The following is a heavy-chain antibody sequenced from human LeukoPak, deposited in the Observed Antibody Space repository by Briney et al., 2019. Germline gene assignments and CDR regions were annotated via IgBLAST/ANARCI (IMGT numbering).Heavy chain of an antibody. CDR2: IKQDGSEK. CDR3: ARDRDDILTGYYYGMDV. V-gene: IGHV3-7*01. D-gene: IGHD3-9*01. J-gene: IGHJ6*02. Sequence: GSLRLSCAASGFTFSSYWMSWVRQAPGKGLEWVANIKQDGSEKYYVDSVKGRFTISRDNAKNSLYLQMNSLRAEDTAVYYCARDRDDILTGYYYGMDVWGQGTTVTVSS. CDR1: GFTFSSYW.